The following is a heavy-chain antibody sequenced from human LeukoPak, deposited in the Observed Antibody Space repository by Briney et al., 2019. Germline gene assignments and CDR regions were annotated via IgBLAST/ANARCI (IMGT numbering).Heavy chain of an antibody. J-gene: IGHJ4*02. CDR2: IRYDGSNK. CDR1: GFTFSSYG. CDR3: AKADSGTYYGLGDYFDY. D-gene: IGHD1-26*01. Sequence: GGSLRLSCAASGFTFSSYGMHWVRQAPGKGLGWVAFIRYDGSNKYYADSVKGRFTISRDNSMNTLYLQMNSLRAEDTAVYYCAKADSGTYYGLGDYFDYWGQGTLVTVSS. V-gene: IGHV3-30*02.